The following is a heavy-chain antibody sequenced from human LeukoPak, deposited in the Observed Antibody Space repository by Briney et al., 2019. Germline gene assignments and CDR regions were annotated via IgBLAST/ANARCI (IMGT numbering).Heavy chain of an antibody. V-gene: IGHV4-34*01. J-gene: IGHJ4*02. D-gene: IGHD3-3*01. Sequence: SETLSLTCTVSGDSMSSYYWSWIRQPPGKGLEWIGEINHSGSTNYNPSLKSRVTISVDTSKNQFSLKLSSVTAADTAVYYCARGPPIRYDFWSGYYTPLYSFDYWGQGTLVTVSS. CDR2: INHSGST. CDR3: ARGPPIRYDFWSGYYTPLYSFDY. CDR1: GDSMSSYY.